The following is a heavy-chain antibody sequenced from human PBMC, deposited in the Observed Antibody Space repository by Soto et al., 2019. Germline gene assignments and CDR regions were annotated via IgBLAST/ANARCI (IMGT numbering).Heavy chain of an antibody. Sequence: EVQLVESGGGLVQPGGSLRLSCAASGFTVSSNYMSWVRQAPGKGLXWVSVIYSGGSTYYADSVKGRFTISRDNSKNTLYLQMNSLRAEDTAVYYCASTLVVTLDAFDIWGQGTMVTVSS. J-gene: IGHJ3*02. CDR2: IYSGGST. D-gene: IGHD2-21*02. V-gene: IGHV3-66*01. CDR1: GFTVSSNY. CDR3: ASTLVVTLDAFDI.